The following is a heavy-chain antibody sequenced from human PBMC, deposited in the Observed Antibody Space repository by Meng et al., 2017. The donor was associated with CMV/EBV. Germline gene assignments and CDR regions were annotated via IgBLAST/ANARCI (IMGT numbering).Heavy chain of an antibody. CDR3: ARGYCSSTSCTNYYYYYYGMDV. D-gene: IGHD2-2*01. J-gene: IGHJ6*02. Sequence: GESLKISCAASGFTVSSHYMSWVRQAPGKGLEWVSVIYSGGSTYYADSVKGRFTISRDNSKNTLYLQMNSLRAEDTAVYYCARGYCSSTSCTNYYYYYYGMDVWGQGTTVTVSS. V-gene: IGHV3-53*01. CDR2: IYSGGST. CDR1: GFTVSSHY.